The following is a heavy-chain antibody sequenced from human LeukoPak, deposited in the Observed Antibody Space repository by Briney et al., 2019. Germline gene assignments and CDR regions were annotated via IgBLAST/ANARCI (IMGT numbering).Heavy chain of an antibody. D-gene: IGHD5-18*01. V-gene: IGHV3-74*01. Sequence: GGSLRLSCAASGLSFADSWMHWVRQAPGKGLVWVSRINNDGSDTRYADSVRGRFTISRDNAKNTLYLQMNSLTAEDTALYYCARGASSGYRIDYWGQGTLVTVSS. CDR1: GLSFADSW. CDR2: INNDGSDT. CDR3: ARGASSGYRIDY. J-gene: IGHJ4*02.